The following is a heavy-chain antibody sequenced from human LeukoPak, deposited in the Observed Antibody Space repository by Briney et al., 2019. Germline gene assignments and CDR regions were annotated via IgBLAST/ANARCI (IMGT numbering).Heavy chain of an antibody. CDR3: ARPPTDRSIDY. CDR1: GFTFSNYW. D-gene: IGHD1-14*01. J-gene: IGHJ4*02. Sequence: GGSLRLSCTASGFTFSNYWMSWVRQAPGKGLEWVANIKQDGSEKYYVDSVKGRFTISRDNAKNSLYLQMNSLRAEDTAVYYCARPPTDRSIDYWGQGTLVTVSS. V-gene: IGHV3-7*01. CDR2: IKQDGSEK.